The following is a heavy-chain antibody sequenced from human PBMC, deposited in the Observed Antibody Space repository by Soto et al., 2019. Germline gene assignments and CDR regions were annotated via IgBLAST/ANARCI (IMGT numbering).Heavy chain of an antibody. D-gene: IGHD6-13*01. CDR2: IYYSGST. Sequence: PSETLSLTCTVSGGSISSYYWSWIRQPPGKGLEWIGYIYYSGSTNYNPSLKSRVTISVDTSKNQFSLKLSSVTAAVTAVYYCARIRKQQLVLGGMDVWGQGTTVTVSS. CDR1: GGSISSYY. CDR3: ARIRKQQLVLGGMDV. V-gene: IGHV4-59*01. J-gene: IGHJ6*02.